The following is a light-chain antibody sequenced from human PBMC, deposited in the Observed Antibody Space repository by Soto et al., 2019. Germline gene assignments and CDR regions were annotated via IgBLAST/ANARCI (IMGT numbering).Light chain of an antibody. J-gene: IGLJ3*02. CDR2: LNTDGSH. CDR1: SGHSYYA. Sequence: QPVLTQSPSASASLGASVKLTCTLSSGHSYYAIAWHQQQPAKGPRYLMNLNTDGSHTKGDGIPDRFSGSSSGAERYLTISSLQSEDEADYYCQTWGTGPWVFGGGTKLTVL. CDR3: QTWGTGPWV. V-gene: IGLV4-69*01.